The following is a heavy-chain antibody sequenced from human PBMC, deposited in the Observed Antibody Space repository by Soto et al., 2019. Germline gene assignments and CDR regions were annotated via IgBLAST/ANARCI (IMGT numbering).Heavy chain of an antibody. Sequence: QLQLQESGPGLVKPSETLSLTCIVSGGSITRNNHYWGWIRQSPGKGLEWIGSILYSGSTNYNPSLRSRVTLSVETSKNQFSLKISSVTAADSALYYCARLGSSGWYQGSSFDYWGQGTLVTVSS. D-gene: IGHD6-19*01. J-gene: IGHJ4*02. V-gene: IGHV4-39*01. CDR3: ARLGSSGWYQGSSFDY. CDR1: GGSITRNNHY. CDR2: ILYSGST.